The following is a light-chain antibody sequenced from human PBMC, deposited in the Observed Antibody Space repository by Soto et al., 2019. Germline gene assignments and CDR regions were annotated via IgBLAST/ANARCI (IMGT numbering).Light chain of an antibody. CDR3: HQYNHWLTWT. Sequence: EIVMTQSPATLSVSPGQRATLSCRASQSVGSKLAWYQQKPGQAPRLLNYSASTRATGIPARFSGSGSGTEFTLTISGLQSEDFAVYYCHQYNHWLTWTFGQGTKADI. J-gene: IGKJ1*01. V-gene: IGKV3-15*01. CDR1: QSVGSK. CDR2: SAS.